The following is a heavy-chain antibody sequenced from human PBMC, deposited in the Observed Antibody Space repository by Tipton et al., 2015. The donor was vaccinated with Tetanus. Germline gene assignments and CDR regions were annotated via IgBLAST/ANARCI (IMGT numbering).Heavy chain of an antibody. CDR1: GFTFDDYA. Sequence: SLRLSCAASGFTFDDYAMHWVRQAPGKGLEWVSGISWNSGSIGYADSVKGRFTISRDNAKNSLYLQMNSLRAEDTAVYYCAREYLDVFDIWGQGAEVTVSS. J-gene: IGHJ3*02. CDR3: AREYLDVFDI. CDR2: ISWNSGSI. V-gene: IGHV3-9*01. D-gene: IGHD6-6*01.